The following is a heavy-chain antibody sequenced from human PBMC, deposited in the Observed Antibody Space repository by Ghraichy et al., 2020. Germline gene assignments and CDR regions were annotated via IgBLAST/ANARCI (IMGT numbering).Heavy chain of an antibody. J-gene: IGHJ4*02. D-gene: IGHD5-18*01. CDR1: AFIFTNYY. CDR3: GRGGYLYGSNPVDY. Sequence: GGSLRLSCAASAFIFTNYYMTWVRQAPGKGLEWVANIKQDGSVRYYVDSVKGRFTISRDNAKDSVYLQMSSLRVEDTAVYFCGRGGYLYGSNPVDYWRQGTQVTVSS. CDR2: IKQDGSVR. V-gene: IGHV3-7*04.